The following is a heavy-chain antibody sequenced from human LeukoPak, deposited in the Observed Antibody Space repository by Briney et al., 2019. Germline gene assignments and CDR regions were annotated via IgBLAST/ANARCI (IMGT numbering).Heavy chain of an antibody. CDR3: ARENSETNYYYYHYTDV. Sequence: GGSLRLSCAASGFTFSSYWMSWIRQAPGKGLEWVADIKQDGSEKYYVDSVKGRFTISRDNAKNSLYLQMNSLRAEDTAVYYCARENSETNYYYYHYTDVWGKGTTVTISS. J-gene: IGHJ6*03. CDR1: GFTFSSYW. D-gene: IGHD4-17*01. CDR2: IKQDGSEK. V-gene: IGHV3-7*01.